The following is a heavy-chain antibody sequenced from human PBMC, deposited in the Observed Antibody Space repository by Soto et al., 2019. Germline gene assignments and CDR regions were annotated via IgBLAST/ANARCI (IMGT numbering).Heavy chain of an antibody. D-gene: IGHD6-13*01. CDR2: ISAYNGDT. Sequence: ASVKVSCKGSGYGFISSGVSWVRQAPGQGLEWMGWISAYNGDTKYAEKFQGRVTMTTDAYTATAYMEVTSLRSDDTAVYYCARSEPIAFYYFLDVWGQGTTVTVSS. J-gene: IGHJ6*02. CDR3: ARSEPIAFYYFLDV. CDR1: GYGFISSG. V-gene: IGHV1-18*01.